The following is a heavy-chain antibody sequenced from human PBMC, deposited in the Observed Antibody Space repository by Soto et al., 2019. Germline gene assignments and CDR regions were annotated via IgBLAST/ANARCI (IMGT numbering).Heavy chain of an antibody. CDR2: ISGYNGNT. Sequence: QVQLVQSRGEVKKPGASVKVSCKTSGYSFTTYGISWVRQAPGQGLEWMGWISGYNGNTNYAQNLQGRVTMTTATPTSTADMELRSLRSDDAAVYYCAREGPAPYYYYGMDVWRQGSTVTVSS. V-gene: IGHV1-18*01. CDR3: AREGPAPYYYYGMDV. J-gene: IGHJ6*02. CDR1: GYSFTTYG.